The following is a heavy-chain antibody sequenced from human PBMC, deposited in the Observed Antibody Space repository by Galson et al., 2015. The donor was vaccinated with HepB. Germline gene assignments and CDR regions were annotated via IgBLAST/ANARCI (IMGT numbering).Heavy chain of an antibody. J-gene: IGHJ4*02. V-gene: IGHV1-3*01. CDR1: GYTFTSYA. CDR3: ARDGEKSDYGDWYYFDY. D-gene: IGHD4-17*01. CDR2: INAGNGNT. Sequence: SVKVSCKASGYTFTSYAMHWVRQAPGQRLEWMGWINAGNGNTKYSQKFQGRVTITRDTSASTAYMELSSLRSGDTAVYYCARDGEKSDYGDWYYFDYWGQGTLVTVSS.